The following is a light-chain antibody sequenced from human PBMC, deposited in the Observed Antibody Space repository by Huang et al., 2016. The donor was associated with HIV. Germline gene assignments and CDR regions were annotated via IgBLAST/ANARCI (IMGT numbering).Light chain of an antibody. CDR1: QSLLHNNGYIY. CDR2: LGA. V-gene: IGKV2-28*01. CDR3: MQRRQSRRRT. J-gene: IGKJ4*01. Sequence: DIVMTQSPLSLSVTPGEPASISCTSRQSLLHNNGYIYLDWYLQKPGQSPQLLVYLGATRAAGVTDRFRAGGEGRDFTLTISRVETEDVGAYYCMQRRQSRRRTFGGGTKVEIK.